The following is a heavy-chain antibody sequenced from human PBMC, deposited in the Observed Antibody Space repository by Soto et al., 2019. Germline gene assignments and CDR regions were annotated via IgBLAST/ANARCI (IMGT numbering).Heavy chain of an antibody. CDR3: AKENVYSSSWFYFDY. J-gene: IGHJ4*02. V-gene: IGHV3-23*01. CDR1: GFTFSSYA. D-gene: IGHD6-13*01. CDR2: ISGSGGGT. Sequence: PGGSLRLSCAASGFTFSSYAMSWVRQAPGKGLEWVSAISGSGGGTYYADSVKGRFTISRDNSKNTLYLQMNSLRAEDTAVYYCAKENVYSSSWFYFDYWGQGTLVTVSS.